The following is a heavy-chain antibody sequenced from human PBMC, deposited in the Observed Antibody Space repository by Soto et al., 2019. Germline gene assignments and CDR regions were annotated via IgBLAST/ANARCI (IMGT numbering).Heavy chain of an antibody. CDR2: INHSGST. J-gene: IGHJ6*02. CDR1: GGSFSGYY. D-gene: IGHD6-6*01. Sequence: SETLSLTCAVYGGSFSGYYWTWFRQPPETGLEWIGEINHSGSTNYNPSLKSRVTISVDTSKNQFSLKLSSVTDADTAVYYCARVSYSSYPRYYYYGMDVWGQGTTVTVSS. CDR3: ARVSYSSYPRYYYYGMDV. V-gene: IGHV4-34*09.